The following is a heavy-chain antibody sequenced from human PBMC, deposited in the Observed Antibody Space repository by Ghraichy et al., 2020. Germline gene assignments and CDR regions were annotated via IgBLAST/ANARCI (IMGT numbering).Heavy chain of an antibody. CDR3: AGGVWRAMLGFPFDY. CDR1: GFTFSSHW. V-gene: IGHV3-7*01. CDR2: IKQDGSEK. D-gene: IGHD2-2*01. J-gene: IGHJ4*02. Sequence: GGSLRLSCEASGFTFSSHWMTWVRQAPGKGLEWVANIKQDGSEKYYVDSLKGRFTISRDNAKNSLYLQMNSLRAEDTAVYYCAGGVWRAMLGFPFDYWGQGTLVTVSS.